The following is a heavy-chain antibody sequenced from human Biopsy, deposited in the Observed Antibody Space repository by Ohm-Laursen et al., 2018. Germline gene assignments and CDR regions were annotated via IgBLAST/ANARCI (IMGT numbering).Heavy chain of an antibody. V-gene: IGHV4-59*08. CDR1: DDSIRNFY. J-gene: IGHJ3*01. Sequence: SLTCTVSDDSIRNFYWTWIRQPPGQGLEWIGHASYSGYTNYNPSLKSRVTISVDTSKNHFSLNLRSVTAADTAVYSCARLGNFWNAEDGLDLWGLGTMVTVSS. CDR2: ASYSGYT. CDR3: ARLGNFWNAEDGLDL. D-gene: IGHD3-3*01.